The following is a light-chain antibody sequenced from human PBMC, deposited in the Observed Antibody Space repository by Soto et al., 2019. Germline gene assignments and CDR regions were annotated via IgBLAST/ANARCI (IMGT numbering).Light chain of an antibody. Sequence: IVLTQSPGTLSLSPGETATLSCRASQSVSSNYVAWFHQKPGQAPRLLIYGASSRATGVPDRFSGSGSGTDFTHTISRLEPEDFAVYYCQQYNNWPRTFGQGTKVDIK. CDR3: QQYNNWPRT. J-gene: IGKJ1*01. CDR2: GAS. CDR1: QSVSSNY. V-gene: IGKV3-20*01.